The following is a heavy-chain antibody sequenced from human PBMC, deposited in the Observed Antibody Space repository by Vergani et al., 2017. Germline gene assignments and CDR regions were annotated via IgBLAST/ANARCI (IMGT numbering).Heavy chain of an antibody. D-gene: IGHD6-13*01. J-gene: IGHJ4*02. CDR1: GFTFTAHG. Sequence: EVQLLESGGGSAQPGESLRLSCVASGFTFTAHGLNWVRQAPGKGLEWVSAISGSGGSTYYADSVKGRFTISRDNSKNTLYLQMNSLRAEDTAVYYCAKGQGYSSSWYTYWGQGTLVTVSS. CDR2: ISGSGGST. V-gene: IGHV3-23*01. CDR3: AKGQGYSSSWYTY.